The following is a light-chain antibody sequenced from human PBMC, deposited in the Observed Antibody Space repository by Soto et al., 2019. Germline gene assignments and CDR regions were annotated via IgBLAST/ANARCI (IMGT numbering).Light chain of an antibody. CDR2: DVG. CDR1: SSDIGGYNF. J-gene: IGLJ2*01. Sequence: QSALTQPASVSGSPGQSITIACTGTSSDIGGYNFVSWYQQHPGKAPKLLIYDVGNRPSGVSNRFSGSKSGNTASLTISGLQAEDEAHYYCSSFAGNNNLVFGGGTKVTVL. CDR3: SSFAGNNNLV. V-gene: IGLV2-14*01.